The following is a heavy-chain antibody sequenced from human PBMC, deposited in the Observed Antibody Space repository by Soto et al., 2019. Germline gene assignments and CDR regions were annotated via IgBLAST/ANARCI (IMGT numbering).Heavy chain of an antibody. J-gene: IGHJ4*02. CDR1: GFTFSSYG. V-gene: IGHV3-30*03. Sequence: GGSLRLSCAASGFTFSSYGMHWVRQAPGKGLEWVAVISYDGSNKYYADSVKGRFTISRDNSKNTLYLQMNSLRAEDTAVYYCASPRVGANDYWGQGTLVTVSS. CDR3: ASPRVGANDY. D-gene: IGHD1-26*01. CDR2: ISYDGSNK.